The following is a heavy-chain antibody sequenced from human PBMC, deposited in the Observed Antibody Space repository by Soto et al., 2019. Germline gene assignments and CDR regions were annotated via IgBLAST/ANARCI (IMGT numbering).Heavy chain of an antibody. CDR1: GGSMTSYY. CDR2: VYSSGGT. J-gene: IGHJ5*02. V-gene: IGHV4-4*07. CDR3: ARGQRFSDWFDP. Sequence: ETLSLTCTVSGGSMTSYYWTWIRQPAGKGLEWIGRVYSSGGTHYNPSLKSRVTISLDTSKNQFSLRLLSVADADTAVYFCARGQRFSDWFDPWGQGTLVTVSS. D-gene: IGHD3-3*01.